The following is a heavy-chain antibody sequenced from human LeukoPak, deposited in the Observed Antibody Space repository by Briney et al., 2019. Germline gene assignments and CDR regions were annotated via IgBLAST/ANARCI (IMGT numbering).Heavy chain of an antibody. D-gene: IGHD5-12*01. CDR1: GGTFSSYA. V-gene: IGHV1-69*04. CDR2: IIPILGIA. CDR3: ARDPPRGYSGYDYEGYFDY. Sequence: SVKVSCKASGGTFSSYAISWVRQAPGQGLEWMGRIIPILGIANYAQKFQGRVTITADKSTSTAYMELSSLRSEDTAVYYCARDPPRGYSGYDYEGYFDYWGQGTLVTVSS. J-gene: IGHJ4*02.